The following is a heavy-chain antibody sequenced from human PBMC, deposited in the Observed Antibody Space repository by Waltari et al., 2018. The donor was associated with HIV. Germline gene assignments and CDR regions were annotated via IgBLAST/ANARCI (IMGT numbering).Heavy chain of an antibody. D-gene: IGHD4-17*01. CDR1: GGSFSGYY. V-gene: IGHV4-34*01. Sequence: QVQLQQWGAGLLKPSETLSLTCAVYGGSFSGYYWSWIRQSPGKGLEWIGEINHSGSTNYNPSLKSRVTISVDTSKSQFSLKLSSVTAADTAVYYCARGGAWTTVTTLPFDYWGQGTLVTVSS. J-gene: IGHJ4*02. CDR3: ARGGAWTTVTTLPFDY. CDR2: INHSGST.